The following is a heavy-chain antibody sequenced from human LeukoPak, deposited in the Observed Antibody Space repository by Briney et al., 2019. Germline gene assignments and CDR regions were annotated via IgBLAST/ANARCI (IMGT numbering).Heavy chain of an antibody. V-gene: IGHV1-2*02. J-gene: IGHJ5*02. CDR3: ARASSSWYSSYNWFDP. D-gene: IGHD6-13*01. CDR1: GYTFTGYY. CDR2: INPNSGGT. Sequence: GASVKVSCKASGYTFTGYYMHWVRQAPGQGLEWMGWINPNSGGTNYAQKFQGRVTMTRDTSISTAYMELSRLRSDDTAVYYCARASSSWYSSYNWFDPWGQETLVTVSS.